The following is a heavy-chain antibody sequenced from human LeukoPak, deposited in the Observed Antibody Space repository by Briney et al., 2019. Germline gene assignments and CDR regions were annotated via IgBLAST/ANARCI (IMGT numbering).Heavy chain of an antibody. CDR1: GFKFSSSN. CDR3: ARDRGSGHASDY. V-gene: IGHV3-21*01. J-gene: IGHJ4*02. CDR2: ISSTGSYI. D-gene: IGHD3-10*01. Sequence: PGGSLRLSCAASGFKFSSSNMNWVRQAPGKGLEWVSSISSTGSYIYFADSVKGRFTFSRDNAKNSLYLQMNSLRVEDTAVYYCARDRGSGHASDYWGQGTLVTVSS.